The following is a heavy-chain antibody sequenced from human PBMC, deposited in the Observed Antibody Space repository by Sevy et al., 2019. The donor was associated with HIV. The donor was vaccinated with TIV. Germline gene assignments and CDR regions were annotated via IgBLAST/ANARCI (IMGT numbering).Heavy chain of an antibody. CDR1: GGSISSYY. V-gene: IGHV4-4*07. CDR2: IYTSGST. CDR3: ARESYGSGVDY. J-gene: IGHJ4*02. D-gene: IGHD3-10*01. Sequence: KQSQTLSLTCTVPGGSISSYYWSWIRQPAGKGLEWIGRIYTSGSTNYNPSLKGRVTMSVDTSKNQFSLTLSSVTAADTAEYYCARESYGSGVDYWGQGTLVTVSS.